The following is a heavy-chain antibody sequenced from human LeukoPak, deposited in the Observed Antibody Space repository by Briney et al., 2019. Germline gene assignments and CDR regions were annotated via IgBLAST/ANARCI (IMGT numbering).Heavy chain of an antibody. J-gene: IGHJ4*02. CDR1: GFSFGSFE. D-gene: IGHD5-12*01. Sequence: PGGSLRLSCAASGFSFGSFEMNWVRQAPGKGLEWVSYISSSGSTIDYADSVKGRFTISRDNAKNSLYLQMNSLRAEDTAVYYCAREEGLDYWGQGTLVTFSS. CDR3: AREEGLDY. CDR2: ISSSGSTI. V-gene: IGHV3-48*03.